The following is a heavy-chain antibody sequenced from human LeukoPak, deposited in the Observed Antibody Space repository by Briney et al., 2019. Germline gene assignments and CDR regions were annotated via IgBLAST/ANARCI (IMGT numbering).Heavy chain of an antibody. CDR3: AKAPYGDYTLDFDY. CDR2: IGYDGSDK. Sequence: PGGSLRLSCAASGFIFSGHGMHWVRQAPGKGLEWVAFIGYDGSDKYYADSVKGRFTISRDNSKNALYLQMNSLRADDTAVYYCAKAPYGDYTLDFDYWGQGTLVTVSS. CDR1: GFIFSGHG. J-gene: IGHJ4*02. V-gene: IGHV3-30*02. D-gene: IGHD4-17*01.